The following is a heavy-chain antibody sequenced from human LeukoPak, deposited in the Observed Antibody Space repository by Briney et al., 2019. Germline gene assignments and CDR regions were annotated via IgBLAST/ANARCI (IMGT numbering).Heavy chain of an antibody. D-gene: IGHD3-16*02. Sequence: GGSLRLSCAASGFTFSSYAMSWARQAPGKGLEWVSTISGSGGSTYYADSVKGRFTISRDNARNSLYLQMNSLRAEDTALYYCARDSYDYVWGSYRYNIDSWGQGTLVTVSS. CDR3: ARDSYDYVWGSYRYNIDS. CDR1: GFTFSSYA. J-gene: IGHJ4*02. V-gene: IGHV3-23*01. CDR2: ISGSGGST.